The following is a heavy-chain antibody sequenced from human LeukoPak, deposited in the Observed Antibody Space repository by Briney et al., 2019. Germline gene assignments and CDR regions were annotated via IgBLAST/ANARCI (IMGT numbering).Heavy chain of an antibody. CDR2: INPNSGGT. D-gene: IGHD6-13*01. CDR1: GYTLTSYY. CDR3: AREPAAAAGFDP. Sequence: ASVKDSCKASGYTLTSYYMHWVRQAPGQGLEWMGWINPNSGGTNYAQKFQGRVTMTRDTSISTAYMELSRLRSDDTAVYYCAREPAAAAGFDPWGQGTLVTVSS. V-gene: IGHV1-2*02. J-gene: IGHJ5*02.